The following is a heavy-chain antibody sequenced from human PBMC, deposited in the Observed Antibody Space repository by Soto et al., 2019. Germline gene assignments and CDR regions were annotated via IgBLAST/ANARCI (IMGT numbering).Heavy chain of an antibody. CDR3: AKGYCSGGSCYGFDY. V-gene: IGHV4-61*01. Sequence: QVQLQESGPGLVKPSETLSLTCTVSGGSVSSGSYYWSWIRQPPGKGLEWIGYIYYSGSTNYNPSLTTRLTISLDTSKHQFSLKLSSVTAADTAVYYCAKGYCSGGSCYGFDYWGQGTLVTVSS. J-gene: IGHJ4*02. CDR2: IYYSGST. D-gene: IGHD2-15*01. CDR1: GGSVSSGSYY.